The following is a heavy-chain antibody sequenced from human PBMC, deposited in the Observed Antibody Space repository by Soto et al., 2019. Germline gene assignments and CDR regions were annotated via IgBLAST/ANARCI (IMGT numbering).Heavy chain of an antibody. CDR2: ITYDGSFQ. V-gene: IGHV3-30*18. J-gene: IGHJ4*02. CDR3: AKERVGGTFNTPPGF. CDR1: GFNFDNYG. D-gene: IGHD1-7*01. Sequence: GGSLRLSCQASGFNFDNYGMHWVRQAPGKGLEWVAVITYDGSFQYYADSVKGRFTISRDNSKNTLFLHLNTLKPEDTAVYHCAKERVGGTFNTPPGFWGEGTRVT.